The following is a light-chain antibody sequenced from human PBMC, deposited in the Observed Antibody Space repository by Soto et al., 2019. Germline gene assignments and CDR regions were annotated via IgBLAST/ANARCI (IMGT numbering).Light chain of an antibody. CDR2: EES. Sequence: DIHLTQSPSSLSASVGDRVTITCRASQAITNNLAWYQQKPGNPPKLLIYEESTLHSGVPSRFSGRKVGTQFILTIDSLQPEDFATYYCQQGKSYPRTFGGGTKVEIK. CDR3: QQGKSYPRT. V-gene: IGKV1-9*01. J-gene: IGKJ4*01. CDR1: QAITNN.